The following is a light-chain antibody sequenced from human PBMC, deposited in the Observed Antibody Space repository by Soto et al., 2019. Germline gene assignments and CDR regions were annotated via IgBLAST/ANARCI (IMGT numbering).Light chain of an antibody. Sequence: EIVLTQSPGTLSLSPGERATLSCRASQSVGSNYLAWYEQKPGQAPRLLIYAASSRATGIPDRFSGSGSGTDFTLTITRLEPEDSAMYYCQQYGSSGGITFGHGTRLETK. CDR3: QQYGSSGGIT. J-gene: IGKJ5*01. CDR1: QSVGSNY. V-gene: IGKV3-20*01. CDR2: AAS.